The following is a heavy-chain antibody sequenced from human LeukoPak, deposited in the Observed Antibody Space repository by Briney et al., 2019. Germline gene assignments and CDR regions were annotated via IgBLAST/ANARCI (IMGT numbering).Heavy chain of an antibody. D-gene: IGHD4-17*01. CDR3: ARDYGDYVGENFDY. Sequence: GGSLRLSCAASGFTFRSYGMHWVRQAPGKGLEWVAIIRYDGTNKYYADSVKGRFTISRGNAKNSLYLQMNSLRAEDTAVYYCARDYGDYVGENFDYWGQGTLVTVSS. J-gene: IGHJ4*02. CDR2: IRYDGTNK. CDR1: GFTFRSYG. V-gene: IGHV3-33*01.